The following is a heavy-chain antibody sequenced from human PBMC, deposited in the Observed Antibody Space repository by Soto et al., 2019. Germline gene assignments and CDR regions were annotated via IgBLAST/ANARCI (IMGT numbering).Heavy chain of an antibody. CDR3: ARDVTTVTSRWFYP. J-gene: IGHJ5*02. Sequence: SETLSLTCTVSGGSISSYYWGWIRQPPGKGLEWIGYIYNSGSTNYNPSLKSRVTISVDTSKNQFSLKLSSVTAADTAMYYCARDVTTVTSRWFYPWGQGTRVTVS. V-gene: IGHV4-59*01. D-gene: IGHD4-4*01. CDR1: GGSISSYY. CDR2: IYNSGST.